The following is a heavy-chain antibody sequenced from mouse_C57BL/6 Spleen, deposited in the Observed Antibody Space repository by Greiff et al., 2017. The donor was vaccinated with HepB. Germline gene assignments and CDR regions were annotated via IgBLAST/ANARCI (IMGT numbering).Heavy chain of an antibody. CDR3: ARSGTVDYFDY. J-gene: IGHJ2*01. Sequence: VKLVESGAELVRPGASVKLSCKASGYTFTDYYINWVKQRPGQGLEWIARIYPGSGNTYYNEKFKGKATLTAEKSSSTAYMQLSSLTSEDSAVYFCARSGTVDYFDYWGQGTTLTVSS. V-gene: IGHV1-76*01. D-gene: IGHD3-2*02. CDR2: IYPGSGNT. CDR1: GYTFTDYY.